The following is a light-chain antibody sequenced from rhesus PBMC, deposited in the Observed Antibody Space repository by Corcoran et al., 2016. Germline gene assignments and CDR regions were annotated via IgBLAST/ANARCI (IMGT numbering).Light chain of an antibody. CDR2: NAS. CDR1: ESVSNY. CDR3: QHGYGPPPT. V-gene: IGKV1-74*01. Sequence: DIQMTQSPSSLSASVGDRVTITCRASESVSNYLNWYQQTPGKAPNLLIYNASTLQSGVPSRFSGSGSGTDFTFTISSLQPEDVATYYCQHGYGPPPTFGGGTKVELK. J-gene: IGKJ4*01.